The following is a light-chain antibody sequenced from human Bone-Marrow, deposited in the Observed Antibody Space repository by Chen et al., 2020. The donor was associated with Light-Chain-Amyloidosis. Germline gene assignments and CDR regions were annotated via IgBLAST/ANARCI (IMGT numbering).Light chain of an antibody. Sequence: DIQMTQSPSPLSASVGDRVTITCRASQGIASYLAWYQQKPGKVPKLLIYAATTLQSGGPSRFSGSGSGADFTLTISSLQPEDVATYYCQNYNSAPRAFGQGTKVEI. CDR1: QGIASY. V-gene: IGKV1-27*01. CDR2: AAT. J-gene: IGKJ1*01. CDR3: QNYNSAPRA.